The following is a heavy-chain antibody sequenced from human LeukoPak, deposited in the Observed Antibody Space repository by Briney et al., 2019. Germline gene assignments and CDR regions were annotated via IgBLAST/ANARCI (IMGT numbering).Heavy chain of an antibody. CDR3: ARVGVGATMGAFYFDY. V-gene: IGHV4-39*07. Sequence: SETLSLTCTVSGGSISSSSYYWGWIRQPPGKGLEWIGSIYYSGSTYYNPSLKSRVTISVDTSKNQFSLKLSSVTAADTAVCYCARVGVGATMGAFYFDYWGQGTLVTVSS. D-gene: IGHD1-26*01. CDR2: IYYSGST. CDR1: GGSISSSSYY. J-gene: IGHJ4*02.